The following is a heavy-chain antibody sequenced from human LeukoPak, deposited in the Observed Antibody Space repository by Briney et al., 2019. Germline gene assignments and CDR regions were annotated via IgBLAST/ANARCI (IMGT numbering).Heavy chain of an antibody. CDR1: GFTFSGYA. D-gene: IGHD3-10*01. Sequence: GGSLRLSCAASGFTFSGYAMSWVRQAPGKGLEWVSAISGSGGSTYYADSVKGRFTISRDNSKNTLYLQMNSLRAEDTAIYYCAKDGGSGSGTWDLDYWGQGTLVTVSS. J-gene: IGHJ4*02. CDR2: ISGSGGST. CDR3: AKDGGSGSGTWDLDY. V-gene: IGHV3-23*01.